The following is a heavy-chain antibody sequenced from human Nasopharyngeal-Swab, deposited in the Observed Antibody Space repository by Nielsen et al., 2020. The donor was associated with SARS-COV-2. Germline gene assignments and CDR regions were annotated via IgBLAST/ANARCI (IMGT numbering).Heavy chain of an antibody. D-gene: IGHD3-10*01. CDR2: IYYSGST. Sequence: LRLSCTVSGGSISSGDYYWSWIRQPPGKGLEWIGYIYYSGSTYYNPSLKSRVTISVDTSKNQFSLKLSSVTAADTAVYYCARGHHYYGSGFQDYWGQGTLVT. J-gene: IGHJ4*02. CDR3: ARGHHYYGSGFQDY. V-gene: IGHV4-30-4*01. CDR1: GGSISSGDYY.